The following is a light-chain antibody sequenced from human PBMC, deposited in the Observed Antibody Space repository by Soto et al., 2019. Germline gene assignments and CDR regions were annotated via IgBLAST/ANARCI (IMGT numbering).Light chain of an antibody. J-gene: IGLJ1*01. CDR1: SSDVGGYNY. Sequence: QSVLTQPASVSGSPGQSITNSCTGTSSDVGGYNYVSWYQQHPGKAPKLMIYEVSNRPSGVSNRFSGSKSGNTASLTISGLQAEDEADYYCSSYTSSSLYVFGTGTKVTVL. CDR3: SSYTSSSLYV. CDR2: EVS. V-gene: IGLV2-14*01.